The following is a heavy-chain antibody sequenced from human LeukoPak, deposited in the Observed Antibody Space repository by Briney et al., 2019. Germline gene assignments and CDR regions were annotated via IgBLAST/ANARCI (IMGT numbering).Heavy chain of an antibody. Sequence: SGPTLVNPSETLSLTCTVSGGSISSYYWSWIRQPPGKGLEWIGYISYSGSTNYNPSLKSRVTISVDTSKNKFSLKLSSVTAADTAMYYCARDQPYMDVWGEGTTVTVSS. CDR2: ISYSGST. V-gene: IGHV4-59*12. CDR3: ARDQPYMDV. CDR1: GGSISSYY. J-gene: IGHJ6*03.